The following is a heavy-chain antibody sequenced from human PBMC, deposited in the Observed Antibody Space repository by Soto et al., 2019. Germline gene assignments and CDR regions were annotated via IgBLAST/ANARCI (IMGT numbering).Heavy chain of an antibody. CDR1: GYTFTSYD. V-gene: IGHV1-2*04. CDR3: ARADSSSWYKGLADY. Sequence: ASVKVSCKASGYTFTSYDINWVRQATGQGLEWMGWINPNSGGTNYAQKFQGWVTMTRDTSISTAYMELSRLRSDDTAVYYCARADSSSWYKGLADYWGQGTLVTVSS. J-gene: IGHJ4*02. D-gene: IGHD6-13*01. CDR2: INPNSGGT.